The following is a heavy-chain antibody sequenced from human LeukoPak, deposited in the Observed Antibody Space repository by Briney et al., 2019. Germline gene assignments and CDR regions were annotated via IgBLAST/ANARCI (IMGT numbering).Heavy chain of an antibody. J-gene: IGHJ6*02. CDR2: INPSDGGT. Sequence: ASVKVSCKASGYTFTNYYLHWVRQAPGHGLEWMAIINPSDGGTYYEQKLQGRVTVTRDTSTSTVYMELSSLRSEDTAVYYCARDTRTMTAVTRGQHYYYGLDIWGQGTTVTVSS. V-gene: IGHV1-46*01. CDR1: GYTFTNYY. CDR3: ARDTRTMTAVTRGQHYYYGLDI. D-gene: IGHD4-17*01.